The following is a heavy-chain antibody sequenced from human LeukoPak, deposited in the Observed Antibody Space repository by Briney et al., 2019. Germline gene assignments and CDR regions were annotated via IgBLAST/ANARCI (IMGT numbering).Heavy chain of an antibody. CDR2: ISGSGSDI. D-gene: IGHD5-18*01. J-gene: IGHJ4*02. CDR3: ARGYSYGSHFDF. Sequence: GGSLRLSCVASGFTFSGYEMNWVRQTPGKELEWVSYISGSGSDIYADSVRGRFTISRDNAKNSLYLQMNSLRAEDTAVYYCARGYSYGSHFDFWGQGTLVTVSS. CDR1: GFTFSGYE. V-gene: IGHV3-48*03.